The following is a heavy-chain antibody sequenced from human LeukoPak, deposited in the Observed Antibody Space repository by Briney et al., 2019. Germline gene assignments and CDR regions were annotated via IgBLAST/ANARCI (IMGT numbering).Heavy chain of an antibody. CDR2: IYYRVTS. Sequence: SETLSLTCTVSGDSISTYYWSWIRQPPGKGLEWIGYIYYRVTSDYNPSLRSRVTMSVDMSTRQISLKLSSVTAADTAVYYCARAVGGDGSGSLWGPGTLVTVSS. V-gene: IGHV4-59*01. J-gene: IGHJ4*02. D-gene: IGHD3-10*01. CDR3: ARAVGGDGSGSL. CDR1: GDSISTYY.